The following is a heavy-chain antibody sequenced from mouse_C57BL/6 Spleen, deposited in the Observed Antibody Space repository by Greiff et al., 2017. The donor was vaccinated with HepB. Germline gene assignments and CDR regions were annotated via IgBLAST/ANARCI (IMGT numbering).Heavy chain of an antibody. D-gene: IGHD1-1*01. CDR1: GYSITSGYY. CDR2: ISYDGSN. Sequence: DVKLQESGPGLVKPSQSLSLTCSVTGYSITSGYYWNWIRQFPGNKLEWMGYISYDGSNNYNPSLKNRISITRDTSKNQFFLKLNSVTTEDTATYYCASRPPTVVATDWYFDVWGTGTTVTVSS. CDR3: ASRPPTVVATDWYFDV. J-gene: IGHJ1*03. V-gene: IGHV3-6*01.